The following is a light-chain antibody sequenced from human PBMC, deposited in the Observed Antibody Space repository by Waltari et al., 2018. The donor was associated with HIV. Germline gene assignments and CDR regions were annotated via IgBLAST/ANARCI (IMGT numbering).Light chain of an antibody. V-gene: IGKV1-39*01. CDR2: DAS. CDR1: QSVTNQ. Sequence: DIQMTQSLSSLSALVGDSVAITCRASQSVTNQVNWYQQRPGQAPKLLIYDASTLHSGVPCRFRGGGSGTAFTLTITGLQPDDFATYFCQQSYSSPLTFGPGTKV. CDR3: QQSYSSPLT. J-gene: IGKJ3*01.